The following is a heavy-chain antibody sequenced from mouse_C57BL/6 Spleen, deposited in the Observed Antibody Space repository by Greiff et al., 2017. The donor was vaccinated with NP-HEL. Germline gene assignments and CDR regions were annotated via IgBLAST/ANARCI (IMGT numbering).Heavy chain of an antibody. V-gene: IGHV1-64*01. CDR1: GYTFTSYW. Sequence: VQLQQPGAELVKPGASVKLSCKASGYTFTSYWMHWVKQRPGQGLEWIGMIHPNSGSTNYNEKFKSKATLTVDKSSSTAYMQLSSLTSEDSAVYYCARKGDSSGYGWFAYWGQGTLVTVSA. J-gene: IGHJ3*01. CDR2: IHPNSGST. D-gene: IGHD3-2*02. CDR3: ARKGDSSGYGWFAY.